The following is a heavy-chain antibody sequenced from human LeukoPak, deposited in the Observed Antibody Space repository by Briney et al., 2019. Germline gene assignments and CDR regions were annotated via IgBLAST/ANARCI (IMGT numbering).Heavy chain of an antibody. CDR3: ARGSPRTYYDFWSGYAWFDP. CDR2: INPNSGGT. V-gene: IGHV1-2*02. D-gene: IGHD3-3*01. Sequence: ASVKVSCKASGYTFTGYYMHWVRQAPGQGLEWMGWINPNSGGTNYAQKFQGRVTMTRDTSISTAYMELSRLRSDDTAVYYCARGSPRTYYDFWSGYAWFDPWGQGTLVTVSS. J-gene: IGHJ5*02. CDR1: GYTFTGYY.